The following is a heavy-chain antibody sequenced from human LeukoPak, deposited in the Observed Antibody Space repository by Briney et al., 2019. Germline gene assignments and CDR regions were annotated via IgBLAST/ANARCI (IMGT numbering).Heavy chain of an antibody. V-gene: IGHV3-48*01. CDR1: GFAFSSYS. D-gene: IGHD6-13*01. J-gene: IGHJ3*02. CDR3: ARDRPYSSSWYSGDAFDI. Sequence: GGSLRLSCAASGFAFSSYSMNWVRRAPGKGLEWVSYISSSSSTTYYADSVKGRFTISRDNAKNSLYLQMNSLRAEDTAVYYCARDRPYSSSWYSGDAFDIWGQGTMVTVSS. CDR2: ISSSSSTT.